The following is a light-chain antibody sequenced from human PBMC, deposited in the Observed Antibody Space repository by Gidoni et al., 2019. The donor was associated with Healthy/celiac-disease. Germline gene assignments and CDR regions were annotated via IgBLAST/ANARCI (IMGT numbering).Light chain of an antibody. V-gene: IGKV4-1*01. CDR1: NSGLYSSNNKNY. CDR2: YAA. CDR3: QQYYNTPLT. Sequence: DIVMTQSPDSLAVSPVERATINCKSSNSGLYSSNNKNYLAWYQQKQGQPPTLLIYYAATREYGVPDRCSGSGSGTDVTLTISSMQAEDVAVYYCQQYYNTPLTFGGGTKVEIK. J-gene: IGKJ4*01.